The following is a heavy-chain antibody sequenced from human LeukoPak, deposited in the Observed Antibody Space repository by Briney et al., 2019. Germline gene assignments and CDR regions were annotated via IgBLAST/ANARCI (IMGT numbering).Heavy chain of an antibody. CDR1: NYSISSGHY. D-gene: IGHD3-22*01. V-gene: IGHV4-38-2*02. J-gene: IGHJ4*02. Sequence: PSETLSLTCTVSNYSISSGHYWGWIRQPPGKGLEWMASVYHSRSSTYNRSHKSRLNISVHTSKNQFSLKLRSVTAADTAVYYCARLGLPMLVVGWGQGTLVTVSS. CDR2: VYHSRSS. CDR3: ARLGLPMLVVG.